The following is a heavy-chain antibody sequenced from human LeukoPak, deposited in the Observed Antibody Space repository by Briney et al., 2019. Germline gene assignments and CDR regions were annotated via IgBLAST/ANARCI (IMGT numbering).Heavy chain of an antibody. D-gene: IGHD2-2*01. Sequence: GGSLRLSCAASGFTFSSYWLHWVRQAPGKGLVWVSRINTDGSSTSYADSVKGRFTISRDNAKNTLSLQMNSLRAEDTAVYYCAKIPKGGYFDYWGQGTLVTVSS. J-gene: IGHJ4*02. CDR1: GFTFSSYW. V-gene: IGHV3-74*01. CDR2: INTDGSST. CDR3: AKIPKGGYFDY.